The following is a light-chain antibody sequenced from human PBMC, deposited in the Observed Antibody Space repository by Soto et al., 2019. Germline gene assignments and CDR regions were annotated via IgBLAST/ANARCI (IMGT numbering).Light chain of an antibody. J-gene: IGKJ1*01. Sequence: DIQMTQSPSSLSASVGDRVTITCRTSQGISNYLAWYQQKPVKVPKLLIYAASTLQSVVSSRFSGSGSGTDFTFTICSLQPEDVATYYCQKYNSAPLTFGQGTKVDIK. CDR3: QKYNSAPLT. CDR2: AAS. CDR1: QGISNY. V-gene: IGKV1-27*01.